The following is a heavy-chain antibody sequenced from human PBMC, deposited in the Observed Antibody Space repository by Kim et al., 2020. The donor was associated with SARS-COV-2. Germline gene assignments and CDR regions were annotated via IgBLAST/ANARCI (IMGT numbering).Heavy chain of an antibody. CDR2: FDPEDCET. CDR1: GYTLTQLS. CDR3: ATGLVSSGYYYYYCMDV. D-gene: IGHD3-3*01. V-gene: IGHV1-24*01. J-gene: IGHJ6*02. Sequence: ASVNVSCKVSGYTLTQLSMHWVRQAPGIGLEWMGGFDPEDCETIYAQKFQGRVTLTADTSTDTAYMELSSLRSEDTAVYYCATGLVSSGYYYYYCMDVWG.